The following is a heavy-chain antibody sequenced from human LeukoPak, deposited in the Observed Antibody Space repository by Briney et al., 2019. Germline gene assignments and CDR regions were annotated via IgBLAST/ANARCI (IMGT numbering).Heavy chain of an antibody. J-gene: IGHJ3*02. CDR1: GGSISSGSYY. CDR2: IYYSGST. Sequence: SETLSLTCTVSGGSISSGSYYWSWIRQPPGKGLEWIGYIYYSGSTNYNPSLKSRVTISVDTSKNQFSLKLSSVTAADTAVYYCARARRLQERSGLLGAFDIWGQGTMVTVSS. D-gene: IGHD4-11*01. CDR3: ARARRLQERSGLLGAFDI. V-gene: IGHV4-61*01.